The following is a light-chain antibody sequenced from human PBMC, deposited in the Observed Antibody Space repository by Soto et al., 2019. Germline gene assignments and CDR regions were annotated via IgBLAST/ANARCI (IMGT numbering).Light chain of an antibody. V-gene: IGKV3-15*01. CDR2: GAS. CDR1: QSVRSN. CDR3: QQYNNWPRT. J-gene: IGKJ1*01. Sequence: EIVMTQSPATLSVSPGESATLSCRASQSVRSNLAWYQQKPGQAPRLLIYGASTRATGIPARFSGSGSGTEFTLTISSLQSEDFAVYYCQQYNNWPRTFGQGTKGDIK.